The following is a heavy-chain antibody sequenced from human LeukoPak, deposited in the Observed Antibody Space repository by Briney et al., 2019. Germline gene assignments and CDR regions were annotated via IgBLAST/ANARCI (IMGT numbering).Heavy chain of an antibody. V-gene: IGHV4-38-2*02. Sequence: PSETLSLTCTVSGYSISSNYFWGWIRQPPGKGLEWIGDIYHNGDTYYNPSLKSRVTMSVDPSKNQFSLRLTSVTAADTAMYYCARGESITNVPSYWGQGTLVTVSS. D-gene: IGHD3-10*01. CDR1: GYSISSNYF. CDR3: ARGESITNVPSY. J-gene: IGHJ4*02. CDR2: IYHNGDT.